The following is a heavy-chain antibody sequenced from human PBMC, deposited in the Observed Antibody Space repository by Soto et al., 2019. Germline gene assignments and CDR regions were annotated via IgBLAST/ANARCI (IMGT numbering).Heavy chain of an antibody. V-gene: IGHV1-24*01. J-gene: IGHJ6*02. CDR3: ATDLPNYDFWSGRARSYYYYGMDV. Sequence: ASVKVSCKVSGYTLTELSMHWVRQAPGKGLEWMGGFDPEDGETIYAQKFQGRVTMTEDTSTDTAYMELSSLRSEDTAVYYCATDLPNYDFWSGRARSYYYYGMDVWGQGTTVTV. CDR1: GYTLTELS. CDR2: FDPEDGET. D-gene: IGHD3-3*01.